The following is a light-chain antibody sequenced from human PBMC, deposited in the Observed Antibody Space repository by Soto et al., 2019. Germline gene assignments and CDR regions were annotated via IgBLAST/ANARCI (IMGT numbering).Light chain of an antibody. Sequence: ETVMSQSPATLSLSPGERATLSCRASQSVGSNLVWYQQKPGQAPRFLIYGASTRATGIPARFRGSGSGTEFTLTIDSLQSEDFAVYHCQQYDDWPPAFGGGTKVDIK. CDR2: GAS. CDR3: QQYDDWPPA. V-gene: IGKV3-15*01. J-gene: IGKJ4*01. CDR1: QSVGSN.